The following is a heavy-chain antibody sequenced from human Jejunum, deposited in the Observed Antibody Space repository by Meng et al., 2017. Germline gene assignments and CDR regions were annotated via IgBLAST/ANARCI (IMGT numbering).Heavy chain of an antibody. J-gene: IGHJ4*02. V-gene: IGHV3-23*01. CDR1: GFTFSSYA. CDR2: ISDNGDTT. Sequence: GGSLRLSCAASGFTFSSYAMSWVRQAPGKGLEWVSAISDNGDTTPYADSVKGRFTISRDQSKNTLYLQMNSLTADDTAVYYCARDLSVGSFDYGGQGTSVTVSS. CDR3: ARDLSVGSFDY. D-gene: IGHD2-15*01.